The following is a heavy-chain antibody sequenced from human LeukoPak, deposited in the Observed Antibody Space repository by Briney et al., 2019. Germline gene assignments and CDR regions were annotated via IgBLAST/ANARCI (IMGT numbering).Heavy chain of an antibody. Sequence: GSAKVSSKASGDTFTGYYMHWVRQAPPKGLEWMGWINPNSGSTNYAQKFQGRVTMTRETSISTAYMELSRLRCDDTAVYYCARDPYGEAGWFDPWGQGTLVTVSS. V-gene: IGHV1-2*02. D-gene: IGHD4-17*01. CDR3: ARDPYGEAGWFDP. CDR1: GDTFTGYY. J-gene: IGHJ5*02. CDR2: INPNSGST.